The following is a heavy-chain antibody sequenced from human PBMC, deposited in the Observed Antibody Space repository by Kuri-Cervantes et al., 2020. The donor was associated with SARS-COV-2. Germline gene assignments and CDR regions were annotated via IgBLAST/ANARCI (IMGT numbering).Heavy chain of an antibody. D-gene: IGHD6-19*01. CDR1: GYTFTGYY. CDR3: ARDTSGYSSAYLGDWFDP. CDR2: INPSGGST. Sequence: ASVKVSCKASGYTFTGYYMHWVRQAPGQGLEWMGIINPSGGSTSYAQKFQGRVTMTRDTSTSTVYMELSSLRSEDTAVYYCARDTSGYSSAYLGDWFDPWGQGTLVTVSS. V-gene: IGHV1-46*01. J-gene: IGHJ5*02.